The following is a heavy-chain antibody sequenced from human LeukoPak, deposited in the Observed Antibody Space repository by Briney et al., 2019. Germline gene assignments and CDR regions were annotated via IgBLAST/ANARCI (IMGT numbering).Heavy chain of an antibody. V-gene: IGHV1-18*01. CDR3: AREVRDSSGYYSQGSDAFDI. J-gene: IGHJ3*02. Sequence: GASVKVSCKASGYTFTSYGISWVRQALGQGLEWMGWISAYNGNTNYAQKLQGRVTMTTDTSTSTAYMELRSLRSDDTAVYYCAREVRDSSGYYSQGSDAFDIWGQGTMVTVSS. CDR2: ISAYNGNT. CDR1: GYTFTSYG. D-gene: IGHD3-22*01.